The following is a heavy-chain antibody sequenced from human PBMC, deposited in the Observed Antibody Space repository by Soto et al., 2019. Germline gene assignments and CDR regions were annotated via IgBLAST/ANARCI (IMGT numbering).Heavy chain of an antibody. CDR2: IYYSGST. CDR3: ARDRRGYYYPDAFDI. CDR1: GGSLSSSIYY. D-gene: IGHD3-22*01. Sequence: SETLSLTCTVSGGSLSSSIYYWGWIRQPPGKGLEWIGSIYYSGSTYYNPSLKSRVTISVDTSKNQFSLKLSSVTAADTAVYYCARDRRGYYYPDAFDIWGQGTMVTVSS. J-gene: IGHJ3*02. V-gene: IGHV4-39*07.